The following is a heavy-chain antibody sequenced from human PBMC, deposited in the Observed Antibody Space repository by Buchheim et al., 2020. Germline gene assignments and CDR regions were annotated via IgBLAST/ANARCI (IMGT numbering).Heavy chain of an antibody. J-gene: IGHJ6*02. Sequence: QVQLVQSGAEVKKPGASVKVSCKASGYTFTSYYMHWVRQAPGQGLEWMGIINPSGGSTSYAQKFQGRVTMTRDTSTSTVYMELSSLRSEDTAVYYCARDLGPGPEAGVAGTLGGVYYYYYGMDVWGQGTT. CDR3: ARDLGPGPEAGVAGTLGGVYYYYYGMDV. CDR1: GYTFTSYY. D-gene: IGHD6-19*01. V-gene: IGHV1-46*01. CDR2: INPSGGST.